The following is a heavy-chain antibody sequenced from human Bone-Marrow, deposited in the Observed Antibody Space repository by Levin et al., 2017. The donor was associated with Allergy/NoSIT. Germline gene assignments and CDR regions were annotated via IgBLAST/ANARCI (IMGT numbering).Heavy chain of an antibody. V-gene: IGHV1-46*01. CDR2: INPSGGST. D-gene: IGHD3-16*02. CDR3: ARDGRAYDYIWGSYRHDAFDI. CDR1: GYTFTSYY. Sequence: AASVKVSCKASGYTFTSYYMHWVRQAPGQGLEWMGIINPSGGSTSYAQKFQGRVTMTRDTSTSTVYMELSSLRSEDTAVYYCARDGRAYDYIWGSYRHDAFDIWGQGTMVTVSS. J-gene: IGHJ3*02.